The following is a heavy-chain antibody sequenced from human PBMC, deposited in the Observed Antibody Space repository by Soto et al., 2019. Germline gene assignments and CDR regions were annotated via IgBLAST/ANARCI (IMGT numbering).Heavy chain of an antibody. V-gene: IGHV4-31*03. CDR1: GGSISSGGYY. Sequence: SETLSLTCTVSGGSISSGGYYWSWIRQHPGKGLEWIGYIYYSGSTYYNPSLKSRVTISVDTSKNQFSLKLSSVTAADTAVYYCAREGPYSSSWDNYGMDVWGQGTTVTVSS. CDR3: AREGPYSSSWDNYGMDV. CDR2: IYYSGST. J-gene: IGHJ6*02. D-gene: IGHD6-13*01.